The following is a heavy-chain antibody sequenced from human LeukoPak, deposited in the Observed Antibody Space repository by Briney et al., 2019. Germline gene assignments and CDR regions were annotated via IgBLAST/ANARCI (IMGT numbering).Heavy chain of an antibody. Sequence: SQTLSLTCTVSGGSISSRGYYWSWIRQHPGKGLEWIGYIYYSGSTYYNPSLKSRVTISVDTSKNQFSLKLSSVTAADTAVYYCAREEMGSGYDPKTIYFDYWGQGTLVTVSS. CDR1: GGSISSRGYY. V-gene: IGHV4-31*03. J-gene: IGHJ4*02. CDR3: AREEMGSGYDPKTIYFDY. D-gene: IGHD5-12*01. CDR2: IYYSGST.